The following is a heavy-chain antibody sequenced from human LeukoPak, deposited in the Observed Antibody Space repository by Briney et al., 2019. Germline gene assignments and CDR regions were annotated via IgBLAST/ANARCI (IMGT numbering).Heavy chain of an antibody. D-gene: IGHD6-13*01. V-gene: IGHV4-39*01. J-gene: IGHJ4*02. CDR2: IYYTGNT. Sequence: PSETLSLTCSVSGGSITTTTYYWGWIRQPPGKGLEWIGSIYYTGNTYYNPSLTSRVTISVDTSKNQFSLKLSSVTAADTAVYYCARRNPHATAGNFDYWGQGTLVTVSS. CDR1: GGSITTTTYY. CDR3: ARRNPHATAGNFDY.